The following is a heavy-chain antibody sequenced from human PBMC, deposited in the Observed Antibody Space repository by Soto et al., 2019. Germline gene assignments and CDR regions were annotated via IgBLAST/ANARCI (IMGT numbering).Heavy chain of an antibody. CDR1: GGSISSYY. CDR3: ARSRKGYGSGGSCPPRGYMDV. CDR2: IYYSGST. J-gene: IGHJ6*03. V-gene: IGHV4-59*01. Sequence: SETLSLTCTVSGGSISSYYWSWIRQPPGKGLEWIGYIYYSGSTNYNPSLKSRVTISVDTSKNQFSLKLSSVTAADTAVYYCARSRKGYGSGGSCPPRGYMDVWGKGTTVTVSS. D-gene: IGHD2-15*01.